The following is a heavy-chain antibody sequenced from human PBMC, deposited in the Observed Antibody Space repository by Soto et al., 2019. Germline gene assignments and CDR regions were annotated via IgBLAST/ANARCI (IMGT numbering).Heavy chain of an antibody. CDR1: GYTFTSSG. CDR3: ARAFCYKGSDSRGYSFGALDF. CDR2: ISAHTGSS. J-gene: IGHJ3*01. Sequence: QVQLVQSGAEVKKPRASVKVSCKASGYTFTSSGMSWVRQAPGQGLEWMVWISAHTGSSEYAQRFQSKLTMTTDRSTSTAYMELRRLRSDDPAVYYCARAFCYKGSDSRGYSFGALDFWGAATVVTVSS. V-gene: IGHV1-18*01. D-gene: IGHD3-22*01.